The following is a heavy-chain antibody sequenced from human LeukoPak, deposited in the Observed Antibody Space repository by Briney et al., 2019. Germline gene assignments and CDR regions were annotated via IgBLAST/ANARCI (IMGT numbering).Heavy chain of an antibody. V-gene: IGHV1-2*06. CDR1: GYTFTGYY. CDR2: INPNSGGT. J-gene: IGHJ3*02. D-gene: IGHD6-19*01. CDR3: ARTVAGDNDVFDI. Sequence: GASVKVSCKASGYTFTGYYMHWVRQAPGQGLEWMGRINPNSGGTNYAQKFQGRVTMTRDTSISTAYMELSRLRSDDTAVYYCARTVAGDNDVFDIWGQGTMVTVSS.